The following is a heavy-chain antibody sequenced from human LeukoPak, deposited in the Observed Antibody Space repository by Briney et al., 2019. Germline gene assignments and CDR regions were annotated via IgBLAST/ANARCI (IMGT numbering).Heavy chain of an antibody. CDR2: IFDAGRT. J-gene: IGHJ4*02. D-gene: IGHD6-19*01. CDR3: AGATKWLAHDF. Sequence: PGGSLSLSCAASGFTVSGTYMSWVRQAAGKGWEWVSTIFDAGRTTYADSVKGRFTISRDNYKNTLFLQMKSLRADDTAVYYCAGATKWLAHDFWGQGTLVTVSS. CDR1: GFTVSGTY. V-gene: IGHV3-53*01.